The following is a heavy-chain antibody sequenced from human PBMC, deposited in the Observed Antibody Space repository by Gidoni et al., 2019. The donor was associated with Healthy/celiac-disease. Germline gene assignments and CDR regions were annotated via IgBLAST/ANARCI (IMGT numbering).Heavy chain of an antibody. Sequence: QVQLQESGPGLVKPSETLSLTCTVSGGSISSYYWSWIRQPPGKGLEWIGYIYYSGSTNYNPSLKSRVTISVDTSKNQFSLKLSSVTAADTAVYYCARAREGFGEFNWFDPWGQGTLVTVSS. J-gene: IGHJ5*02. CDR1: GGSISSYY. V-gene: IGHV4-59*01. D-gene: IGHD3-10*01. CDR2: IYYSGST. CDR3: ARAREGFGEFNWFDP.